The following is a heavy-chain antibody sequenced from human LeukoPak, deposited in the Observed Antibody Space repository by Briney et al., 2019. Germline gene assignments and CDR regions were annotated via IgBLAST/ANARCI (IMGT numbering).Heavy chain of an antibody. CDR1: GFTFSSYG. CDR3: ARDHGITIFGVVSNY. J-gene: IGHJ4*02. V-gene: IGHV1-46*01. CDR2: INPSGGST. D-gene: IGHD3-3*01. Sequence: GRSLRLSCAASGFTFSSYGMHWVRQAPGQGLEWMGIINPSGGSTSYAQKFQGRVTMTRDTSTSTVYMELSSLRSEDTAVYYCARDHGITIFGVVSNYWGQGTLVTVSS.